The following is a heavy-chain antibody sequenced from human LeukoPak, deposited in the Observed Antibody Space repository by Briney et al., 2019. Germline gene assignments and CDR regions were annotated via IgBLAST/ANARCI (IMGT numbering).Heavy chain of an antibody. CDR2: FDPEDGET. Sequence: ASVKVSCKVSGYNLTELSMHWVRQAPGKGLEWMGGFDPEDGETIYAQKFQGRVTMTEDTSTDTAYMELSSLRSEDTAVYYCAIALGGVGATFAFDYWGQGTLVTVSS. D-gene: IGHD1-26*01. CDR3: AIALGGVGATFAFDY. V-gene: IGHV1-24*01. CDR1: GYNLTELS. J-gene: IGHJ4*02.